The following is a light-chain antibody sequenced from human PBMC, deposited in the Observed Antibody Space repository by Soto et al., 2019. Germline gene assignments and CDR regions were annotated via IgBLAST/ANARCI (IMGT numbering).Light chain of an antibody. V-gene: IGKV3-15*01. Sequence: EVVITQSPATLSVSPGERATLSCRASQSVGSNVAWYQQKPGQAPRLLMFRTSSRATGFPARFSGSGSGTEFNLTISSLQSEDFGVYYCQQRKNRQVTFGQGTRPEIK. J-gene: IGKJ5*01. CDR1: QSVGSN. CDR2: RTS. CDR3: QQRKNRQVT.